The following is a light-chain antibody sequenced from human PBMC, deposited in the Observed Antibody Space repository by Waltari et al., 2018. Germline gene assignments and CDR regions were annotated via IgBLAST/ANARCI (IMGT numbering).Light chain of an antibody. J-gene: IGKJ1*01. Sequence: DVVMTQSPLSLPVTLGQPASISCRSSQSLVHSHGKTYLNWFQQRPGQSPRRLFYRVSNRDSGVPDRFSGSGSGTDFTLKITRVEAEDVGVYYCMQGTHWPWTFGQGTKVEIK. CDR2: RVS. CDR3: MQGTHWPWT. CDR1: QSLVHSHGKTY. V-gene: IGKV2-30*02.